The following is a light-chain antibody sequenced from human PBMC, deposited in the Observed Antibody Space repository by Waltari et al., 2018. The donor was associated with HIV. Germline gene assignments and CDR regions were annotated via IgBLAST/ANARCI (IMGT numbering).Light chain of an antibody. V-gene: IGLV9-49*01. CDR3: GADHGSGSNFVRV. CDR1: SGYSNSK. CDR2: VGTGGIVG. J-gene: IGLJ3*02. Sequence: QPVLTQPPSASPSLGASVPPPCTPSSGYSNSKVACYQQRPGKGPRFGMRVGTGGIVGSKGDGIPDRFSVLGSGLNRYLTIKNIQEEDESDYHCGADHGSGSNFVRVFGGGTKLTVL.